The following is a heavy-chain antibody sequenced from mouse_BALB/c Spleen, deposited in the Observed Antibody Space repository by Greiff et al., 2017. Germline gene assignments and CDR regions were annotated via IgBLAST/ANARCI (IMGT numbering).Heavy chain of an antibody. Sequence: EVKLMESGPGLVKPSQSLSLTCTVTGYSITSDYAWNWIRQFPGNKLEWMGYISYSGSTSYNPSLKSRISITRDTSKNQFFLQLNSVTTEDTATYYCARGITTVVATDAMDYWGQGTSVTVSS. CDR3: ARGITTVVATDAMDY. CDR2: ISYSGST. J-gene: IGHJ4*01. V-gene: IGHV3-2*02. CDR1: GYSITSDYA. D-gene: IGHD1-1*01.